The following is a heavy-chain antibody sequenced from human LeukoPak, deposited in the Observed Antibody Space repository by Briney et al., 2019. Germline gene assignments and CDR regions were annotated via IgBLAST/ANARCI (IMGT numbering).Heavy chain of an antibody. CDR3: ARDHRFGELSFGFDY. V-gene: IGHV4-59*12. CDR2: VYHSGST. D-gene: IGHD3-10*01. CDR1: GGSISSYY. J-gene: IGHJ4*02. Sequence: PSETLSLTCTVSGGSISSYYWSWIRQPPGKGLEWIGYVYHSGSTNYNPSLKSRVTISLDTSKNQFSLRLSSVTAADTAVYYCARDHRFGELSFGFDYWGQGTLVTVSS.